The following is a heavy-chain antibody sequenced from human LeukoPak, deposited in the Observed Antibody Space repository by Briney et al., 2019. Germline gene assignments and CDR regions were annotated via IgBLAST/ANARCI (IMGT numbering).Heavy chain of an antibody. V-gene: IGHV3-7*01. J-gene: IGHJ4*01. CDR3: ARDGTAAGLYFDL. Sequence: GGSLRLSRAVSGFTFSSYWMNLVRPAPGKGLEWVASIRQDGGEKSYVDSVKGRFTISRDNTKNSLYLQINSLRAEDTAVYYCARDGTAAGLYFDLWGQGTLVTVSS. CDR2: IRQDGGEK. CDR1: GFTFSSYW. D-gene: IGHD6-13*01.